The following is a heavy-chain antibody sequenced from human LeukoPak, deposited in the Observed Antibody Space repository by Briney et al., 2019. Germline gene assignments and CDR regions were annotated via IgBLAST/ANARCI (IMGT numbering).Heavy chain of an antibody. D-gene: IGHD1-26*01. CDR2: IKQDGSEK. CDR1: GFTFSSYW. Sequence: GGSLRLSCAASGFTFSSYWMSWVRQAPGKGLEWVATIKQDGSEKYYVDSVKGRFTISRDNAKTSLYLQMNSLTVEDSAVYYCARETGDSYWYFDLWGRGTPVPVSS. J-gene: IGHJ2*01. V-gene: IGHV3-7*01. CDR3: ARETGDSYWYFDL.